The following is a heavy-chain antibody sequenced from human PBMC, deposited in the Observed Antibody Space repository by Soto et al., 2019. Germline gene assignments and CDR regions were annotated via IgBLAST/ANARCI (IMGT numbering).Heavy chain of an antibody. V-gene: IGHV1-18*01. CDR1: GYTFTSYG. D-gene: IGHD1-26*01. CDR3: ARDIYRIVGATPPAY. CDR2: ISAYNGNT. J-gene: IGHJ4*02. Sequence: GASVKVSCKASGYTFTSYGISWVRQAPGQGLEWMGWISAYNGNTNYAQKLQGRVTMTTDTSTSTAYMELRSLRSDDTAVYYCARDIYRIVGATPPAYWGQGTLVTVSS.